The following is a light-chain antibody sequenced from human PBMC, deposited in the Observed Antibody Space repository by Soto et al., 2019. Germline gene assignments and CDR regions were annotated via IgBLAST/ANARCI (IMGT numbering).Light chain of an antibody. CDR3: HQYNSWPPLT. CDR2: GAS. Sequence: VMTQSPATTSVSPGVRATLSCRASQSVSSNLAWYQQTPGQDPRLLIYGASTRATGIPARFSGSGSGTEFTLTISSLQSEDFAVYDCHQYNSWPPLTFGGGTKVVIK. CDR1: QSVSSN. V-gene: IGKV3-15*01. J-gene: IGKJ4*01.